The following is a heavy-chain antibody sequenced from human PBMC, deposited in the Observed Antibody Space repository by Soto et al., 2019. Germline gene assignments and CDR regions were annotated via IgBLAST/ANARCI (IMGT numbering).Heavy chain of an antibody. V-gene: IGHV1-3*01. CDR1: GYTFTNYA. CDR3: ARGGSLYWYFDL. D-gene: IGHD1-26*01. CDR2: INAGNGNT. J-gene: IGHJ2*01. Sequence: QVQLVQSGAEVKKPGASVKVSCKASGYTFTNYALHWVRQAPGQRLEWMGWINAGNGNTKYSQKFQGRVTITRDTSASTAYMELSSLRSEDTAVYYWARGGSLYWYFDLWGRGTLGTVSS.